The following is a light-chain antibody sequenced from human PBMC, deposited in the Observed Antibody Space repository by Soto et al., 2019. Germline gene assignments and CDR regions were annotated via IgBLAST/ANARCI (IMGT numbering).Light chain of an antibody. CDR3: QQYYSFPLT. J-gene: IGKJ1*01. V-gene: IGKV3-20*01. Sequence: EIVLPQSPGALSLIQGARATLSCSARQRGVSRYLAWYQQKPGQAPRLLIHGTSNRATGIPDRFSGSGSGTDFTLTISCLQSEDFATYYCQQYYSFPLTFGQGTKVDIK. CDR2: GTS. CDR1: QRGVSRY.